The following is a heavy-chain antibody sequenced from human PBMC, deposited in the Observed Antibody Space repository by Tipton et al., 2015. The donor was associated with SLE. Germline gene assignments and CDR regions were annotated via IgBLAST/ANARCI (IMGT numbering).Heavy chain of an antibody. CDR2: IWYDGSNK. J-gene: IGHJ4*02. D-gene: IGHD1-26*01. CDR1: GFTFSGYP. V-gene: IGHV3-33*01. Sequence: SLRLSCAASGFTFSGYPMHWVRQAPGKGLEWMAVIWYDGSNKYYADSVKGRFTISRDNSKNTLYLQMNSLRVEDTAVYYCAREREMGKYSGSYVFDYWGQGTLVAVSS. CDR3: AREREMGKYSGSYVFDY.